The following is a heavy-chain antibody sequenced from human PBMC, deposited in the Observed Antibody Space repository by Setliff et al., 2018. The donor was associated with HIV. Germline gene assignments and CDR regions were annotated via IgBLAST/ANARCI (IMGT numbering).Heavy chain of an antibody. D-gene: IGHD3-10*01. Sequence: RASVKVSCKASGYTFTSYYMHWVRQAPGQGLEWMGIINPSGGSTNYAQKFQGRVTMTRDTSTSTVYMELSSLRSEDTAAYYCTRGALYGLFEFWGPGTLVTVSS. V-gene: IGHV1-46*01. CDR1: GYTFTSYY. J-gene: IGHJ4*02. CDR2: INPSGGST. CDR3: TRGALYGLFEF.